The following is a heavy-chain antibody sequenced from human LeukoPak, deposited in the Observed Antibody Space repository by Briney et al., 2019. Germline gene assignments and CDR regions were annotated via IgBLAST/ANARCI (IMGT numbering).Heavy chain of an antibody. CDR3: ASSGSGWYLYNY. D-gene: IGHD6-19*01. CDR2: IYYSGSP. V-gene: IGHV4-59*08. J-gene: IGHJ4*02. Sequence: SETLSLTCTVSGGSIRSYYWSWIRQPPGKGLEWIGYIYYSGSPKYNPSLKSRVTISVDTSKNQFSLKLNSVTAADTAVYYRASSGSGWYLYNYWGQGTLVTVSS. CDR1: GGSIRSYY.